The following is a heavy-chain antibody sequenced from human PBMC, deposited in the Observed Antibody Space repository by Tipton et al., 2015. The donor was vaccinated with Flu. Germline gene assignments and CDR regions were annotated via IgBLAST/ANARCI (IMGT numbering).Heavy chain of an antibody. CDR3: ARHWDYIDSFDV. J-gene: IGHJ3*01. Sequence: TLSLTCSVSGASTTGYYCNWIRQSPEKGLEWLGFVYYTGTTNYNPSLKGRVSISLDTSKNQFSLTLTSVTAADTAVYYCARHWDYIDSFDVWGPGTAVTVSS. CDR2: VYYTGTT. V-gene: IGHV4-59*08. CDR1: GASTTGYY. D-gene: IGHD4-11*01.